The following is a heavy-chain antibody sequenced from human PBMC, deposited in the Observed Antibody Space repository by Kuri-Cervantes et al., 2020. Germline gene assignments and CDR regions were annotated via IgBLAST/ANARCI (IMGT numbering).Heavy chain of an antibody. Sequence: SETLSLTCTVSGYSISSGYYWGWIRQPPGKGLEWIGEIYHSGSTNYNPSLKSRVTISVDKSKNQFSLKLSSATAADTAVYYCARDSRYFDLWGRGTLVTVSS. CDR2: IYHSGST. CDR1: GYSISSGYY. V-gene: IGHV4-38-2*02. J-gene: IGHJ2*01. CDR3: ARDSRYFDL.